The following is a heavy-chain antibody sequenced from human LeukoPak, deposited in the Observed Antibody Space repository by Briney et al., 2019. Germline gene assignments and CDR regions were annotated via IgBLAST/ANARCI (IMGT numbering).Heavy chain of an antibody. J-gene: IGHJ4*02. CDR3: ARRDGYNLGY. CDR2: INHSGST. CDR1: GGSFSGYY. D-gene: IGHD5-12*01. Sequence: SETLSLTCAVYGGSFSGYYWSWIRQPPGKGLEWIGEINHSGSTNYNPSLKSRVTISEDTSKNQFSLKLSSVTAADTAVYYCARRDGYNLGYWGQGTLVTVSS. V-gene: IGHV4-34*01.